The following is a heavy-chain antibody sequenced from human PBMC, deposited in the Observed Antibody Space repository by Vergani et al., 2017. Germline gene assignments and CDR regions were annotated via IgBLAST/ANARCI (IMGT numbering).Heavy chain of an antibody. CDR2: LSASDRRT. D-gene: IGHD2/OR15-2a*01. Sequence: EVQLLESGGDLVQPGGSLRLSCAASGFTFIMHAMSWVRQAPGKGLEWVSTLSASDRRTHYADSVKGRFTISRDNSKNSLYLQMNSLRTEDTALYYCASLWGKEHDYWGQGTLVTVSS. CDR1: GFTFIMHA. CDR3: ASLWGKEHDY. V-gene: IGHV3-23*01. J-gene: IGHJ4*02.